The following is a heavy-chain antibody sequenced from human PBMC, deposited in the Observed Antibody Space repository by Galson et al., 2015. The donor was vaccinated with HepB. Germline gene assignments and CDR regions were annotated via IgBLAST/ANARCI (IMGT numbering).Heavy chain of an antibody. V-gene: IGHV5-10-1*01. CDR3: ARRGVVVAATHEYYYCMDG. D-gene: IGHD2-15*01. J-gene: IGHJ6*02. CDR1: GYSFTSYW. Sequence: QSGAEVKKPGESLRISCKGSGYSFTSYWISWVRQMPGKGLEWMGRIDPSDSYTNYSPSFQGHVTISADKSISTAYLQWSSLKASDTAMYYCARRGVVVAATHEYYYCMDGWGQGTTVTVSS. CDR2: IDPSDSYT.